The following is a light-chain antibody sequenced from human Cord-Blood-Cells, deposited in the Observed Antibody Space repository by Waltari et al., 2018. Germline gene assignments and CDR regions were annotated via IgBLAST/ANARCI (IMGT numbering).Light chain of an antibody. Sequence: QSALTLPASVSGSPGQSITISCPGTSSDVGGYNYVSWYQQHPGKAPKLMIYDVSKRPSGVSNRFSGSKSGNTASLTISGLQAEDEADYYCSSYTSSSNWVFGGGTKLTVL. CDR3: SSYTSSSNWV. CDR1: SSDVGGYNY. V-gene: IGLV2-14*01. CDR2: DVS. J-gene: IGLJ3*02.